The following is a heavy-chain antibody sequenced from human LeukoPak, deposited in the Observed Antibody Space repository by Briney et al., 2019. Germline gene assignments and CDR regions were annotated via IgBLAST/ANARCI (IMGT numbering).Heavy chain of an antibody. CDR1: GFTFSSHW. Sequence: GGSLRLSCAASGFTFSSHWMSWVRQAPGKGLEWVTNIKQDGSEKYYVDSVKGRFTIPRDNATNSLYLQMNSLRADDTAVYHCARDKIVGATNFDYWGQGTLVTVSS. CDR2: IKQDGSEK. CDR3: ARDKIVGATNFDY. V-gene: IGHV3-7*01. J-gene: IGHJ4*02. D-gene: IGHD1-26*01.